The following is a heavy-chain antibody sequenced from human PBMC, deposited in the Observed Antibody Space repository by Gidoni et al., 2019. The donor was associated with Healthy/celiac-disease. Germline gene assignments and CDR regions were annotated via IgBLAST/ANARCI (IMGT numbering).Heavy chain of an antibody. CDR3: ARGGLTVPDDYDGRDV. CDR1: GITLGRYG. D-gene: IGHD3-9*01. V-gene: IGHV3-21*01. J-gene: IGHJ6*02. CDR2: ISSSSSHI. Sequence: EVQLVESGGGLIKPGVSLRLSCAASGITLGRYGMNWVRQAPGKGLEGVSSISSSSSHIYYADSVKGRFTISRDNAKNSLYLQMNSLRADDTAVYYCARGGLTVPDDYDGRDVWGQGTTVTVSS.